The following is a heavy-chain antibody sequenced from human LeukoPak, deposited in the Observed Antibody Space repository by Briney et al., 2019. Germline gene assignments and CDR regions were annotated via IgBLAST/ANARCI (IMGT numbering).Heavy chain of an antibody. CDR3: AKDRDWYYFDY. Sequence: GGSVRLSCAASGFTFSSYGMHWVRQAPGKGLEWVAVISYDGSNKYYADSVKGRFTISRDNSKNTLYLQMNSLRAEDTAVYYCAKDRDWYYFDYWGQGTLVTVSS. V-gene: IGHV3-30*18. D-gene: IGHD5-24*01. CDR2: ISYDGSNK. J-gene: IGHJ4*02. CDR1: GFTFSSYG.